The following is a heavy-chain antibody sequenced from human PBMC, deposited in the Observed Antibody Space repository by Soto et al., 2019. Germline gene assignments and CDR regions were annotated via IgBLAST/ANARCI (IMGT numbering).Heavy chain of an antibody. CDR2: ISSSSSYI. CDR1: GFTFSSYS. CDR3: ARGRQQLVLSYYYGMDV. D-gene: IGHD6-13*01. V-gene: IGHV3-21*01. J-gene: IGHJ6*02. Sequence: EVQLVESGGGLVKPGGYLRLSCAASGFTFSSYSMNWVRQAPGKGLEWVSSISSSSSYIYYADSVKGRFTISRDNAKNSLYLQMNSLRAEDTAVYYCARGRQQLVLSYYYGMDVWGQGTTVTVSS.